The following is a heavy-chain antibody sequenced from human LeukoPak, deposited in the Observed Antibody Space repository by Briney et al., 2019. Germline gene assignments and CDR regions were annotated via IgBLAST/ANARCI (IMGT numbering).Heavy chain of an antibody. CDR1: GGSINTYY. Sequence: ASETLSLTCTVSGGSINTYYWSWIRQPPGKGLEWIGYIFYSGSTNYNPSLESRVTISVDASKNQFSLKLSSVTAADTAVYYCARVRAVADGGDFDYWGQGTLVTVSS. D-gene: IGHD6-19*01. CDR3: ARVRAVADGGDFDY. V-gene: IGHV4-59*01. CDR2: IFYSGST. J-gene: IGHJ4*02.